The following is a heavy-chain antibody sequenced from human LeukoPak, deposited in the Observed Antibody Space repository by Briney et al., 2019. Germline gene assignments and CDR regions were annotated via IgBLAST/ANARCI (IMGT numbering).Heavy chain of an antibody. CDR1: GYTFTGYY. D-gene: IGHD3-9*01. Sequence: ASVKVSCKASGYTFTGYYIHWVRQAPGQGLEWMGWINPNTGDTNYAQKFQGRVAMTRDTSISTAYMELSRLRSDDTAVYYCARASGWLLYGYYYYYMDVWGKGTTVTISS. CDR3: ARASGWLLYGYYYYYMDV. J-gene: IGHJ6*03. V-gene: IGHV1-2*02. CDR2: INPNTGDT.